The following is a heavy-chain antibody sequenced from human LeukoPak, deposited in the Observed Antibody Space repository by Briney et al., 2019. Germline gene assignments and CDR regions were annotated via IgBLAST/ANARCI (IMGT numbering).Heavy chain of an antibody. CDR3: ARGGHAIAVAGSTGFDY. CDR1: KFIFSDYG. Sequence: GGSLRLSCAASKFIFSDYGMHWVRQAPGKGLEWVAFIWYDGSDEYYADSVKGRLTISRDNSKNTLYLQMNSLRAEDTAVYYCARGGHAIAVAGSTGFDYWGQGTLVTVSS. D-gene: IGHD6-19*01. CDR2: IWYDGSDE. V-gene: IGHV3-30*02. J-gene: IGHJ4*02.